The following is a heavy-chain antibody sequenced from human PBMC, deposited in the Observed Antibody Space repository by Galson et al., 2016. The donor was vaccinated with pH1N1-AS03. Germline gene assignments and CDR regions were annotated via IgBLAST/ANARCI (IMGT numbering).Heavy chain of an antibody. Sequence: SETLSLTCAVSGYSISSAYSISSAYYWGWIRQTPGKGLEWFGTIFHSGSPFYNPSLKNRVTISVDTSKNQFSLKLFSVTAADTAVYYCARLKINDILSGYLYDSWGQGTLVTVSS. V-gene: IGHV4-38-2*01. CDR3: ARLKINDILSGYLYDS. J-gene: IGHJ4*02. D-gene: IGHD3-9*01. CDR1: GYSISSAYSISSAYY. CDR2: IFHSGSP.